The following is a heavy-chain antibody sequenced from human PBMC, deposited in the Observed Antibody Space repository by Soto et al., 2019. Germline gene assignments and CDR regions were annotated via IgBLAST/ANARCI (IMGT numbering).Heavy chain of an antibody. CDR3: AHIRPEIVTVGAQGAVDY. V-gene: IGHV2-5*02. J-gene: IGHJ4*02. CDR1: GFSLTSGVG. D-gene: IGHD2-21*02. Sequence: QITLKESGPTLVRPPQTLTLTCTFSGFSLTSGVGVGWIRQPPGKALEWLALIYWDDDKRYSPSLKNRLTINKDTSNNQLDLKKPNVGTVHTATYFCAHIRPEIVTVGAQGAVDYWGQGTLVTVSS. CDR2: IYWDDDK.